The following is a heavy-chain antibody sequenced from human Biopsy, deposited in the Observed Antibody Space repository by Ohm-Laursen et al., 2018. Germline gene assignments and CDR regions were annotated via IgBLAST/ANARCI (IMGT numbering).Heavy chain of an antibody. Sequence: SLRLSCAASRITFSRYWMSWVRQAPGQGLEWLATVSRDGDEKYYVDYVLGRFLISRDNSRNTLFLQMNSLKAEDTAVYYCAKDRFPYTSGYSSVFEYWGQGTLVTVSS. CDR3: AKDRFPYTSGYSSVFEY. J-gene: IGHJ4*02. D-gene: IGHD3-22*01. V-gene: IGHV3-7*01. CDR1: RITFSRYW. CDR2: VSRDGDEK.